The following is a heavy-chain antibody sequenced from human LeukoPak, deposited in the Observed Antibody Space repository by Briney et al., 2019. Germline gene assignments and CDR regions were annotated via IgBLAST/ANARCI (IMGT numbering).Heavy chain of an antibody. Sequence: PGGSLRLSCAASGFTFSSYSMNWVRQAPGKGLEWVSSISSSSGYIYYADSVKGRFTISRDNAKNSLYLQMNSLRAEDTAVYYCARDLRSSGRPVGYYYYYGMDVWGQGTTVTVSS. V-gene: IGHV3-21*01. D-gene: IGHD6-19*01. CDR3: ARDLRSSGRPVGYYYYYGMDV. CDR1: GFTFSSYS. CDR2: ISSSSGYI. J-gene: IGHJ6*02.